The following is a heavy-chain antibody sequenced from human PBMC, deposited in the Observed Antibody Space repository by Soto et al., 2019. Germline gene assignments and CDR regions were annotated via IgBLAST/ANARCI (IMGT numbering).Heavy chain of an antibody. CDR1: GYTFTSYY. D-gene: IGHD5-12*01. J-gene: IGHJ6*02. CDR3: ARVSGDGYNSFYYYGMDV. V-gene: IGHV1-46*01. CDR2: IIPIFGTT. Sequence: ASVKVSCKASGYTFTSYYMHWVRQAPGQGIERIGIIIPIFGTTNYAQKFQGRVTITADESTSTVYMELSSLLSEDTAVYYCARVSGDGYNSFYYYGMDVWGQGTTVTVSS.